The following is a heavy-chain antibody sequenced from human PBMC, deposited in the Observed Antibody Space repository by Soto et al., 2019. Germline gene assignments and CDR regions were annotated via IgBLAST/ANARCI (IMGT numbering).Heavy chain of an antibody. D-gene: IGHD6-13*01. CDR1: GFTFSSYS. V-gene: IGHV3-21*01. CDR3: ARVAAADDY. J-gene: IGHJ4*02. Sequence: GGSLRLSCAASGFTFSSYSMNWVRQAPGKGLEWVSSISSSSGYIYYADSVKGRFTISRDNAKNSLYLQMNSLRAEDTAVYYCARVAAADDYWGQGTLVTVSS. CDR2: ISSSSGYI.